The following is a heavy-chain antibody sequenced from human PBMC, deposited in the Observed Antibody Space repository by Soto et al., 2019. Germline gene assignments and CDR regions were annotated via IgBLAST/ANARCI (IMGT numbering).Heavy chain of an antibody. J-gene: IGHJ4*02. CDR2: IYYTGST. Sequence: QVHLQESGPGLVKPSETLSLTCTVSGGSINNHYWSWIRQPPGKGLEWIGYIYYTGSTNYNPSLKSRVTMSADTAKNQCSLNLTALTAADTAIYYCARANWYSEYWGQGTLVTVSS. CDR1: GGSINNHY. CDR3: ARANWYSEY. D-gene: IGHD7-27*01. V-gene: IGHV4-59*11.